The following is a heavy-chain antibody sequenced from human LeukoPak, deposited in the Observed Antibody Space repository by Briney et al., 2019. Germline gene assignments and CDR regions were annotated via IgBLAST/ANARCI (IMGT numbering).Heavy chain of an antibody. Sequence: ASVKASCKASGYTFTGYYMHWVRQAPGQGLEWMGWINPNSGGTNYAQKFQGRVTMTRDTSISTAYMELSRLRSDDTAVYYCARDQGEWELGALDYWGQGTQVTVSS. CDR1: GYTFTGYY. CDR2: INPNSGGT. CDR3: ARDQGEWELGALDY. D-gene: IGHD1-26*01. J-gene: IGHJ4*02. V-gene: IGHV1-2*02.